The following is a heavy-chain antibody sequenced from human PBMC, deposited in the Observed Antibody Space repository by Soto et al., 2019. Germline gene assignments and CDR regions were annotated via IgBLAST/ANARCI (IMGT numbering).Heavy chain of an antibody. CDR1: GGSLTGYY. D-gene: IGHD5-12*01. V-gene: IGHV4-34*01. CDR3: ARGQEGIVATH. CDR2: VKDGGST. J-gene: IGHJ4*02. Sequence: VQLQQWGAGLLKPSETLSLTCTVNGGSLTGYYWSWIRQPPGKGLEWIGEVKDGGSTNYSPSLRGRVSISAATSKNHFSLRLNSATAADTAVYFCARGQEGIVATHWDQGALVTVSS.